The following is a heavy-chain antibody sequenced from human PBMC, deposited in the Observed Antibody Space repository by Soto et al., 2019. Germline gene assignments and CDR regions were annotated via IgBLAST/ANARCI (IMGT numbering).Heavy chain of an antibody. CDR3: ARHGITGIYYDAFDI. CDR1: SGSISSSRCE. J-gene: IGHJ3*02. CDR2: IKYSGTT. V-gene: IGHV4-39*01. Sequence: SETLSLTCTVPSGSISSSRCECGWISQPPGKGLGWIASIKYSGTTFYNPPLESRVTLSVDTSKNQFALKLSSVTAAETAVYYCARHGITGIYYDAFDIWGQGTMVT. D-gene: IGHD1-26*01.